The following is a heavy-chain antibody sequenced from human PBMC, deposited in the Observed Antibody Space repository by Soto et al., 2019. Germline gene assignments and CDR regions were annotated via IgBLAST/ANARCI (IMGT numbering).Heavy chain of an antibody. V-gene: IGHV4-59*01. CDR3: ARDGMYSGSWIDY. CDR1: GGSISSYY. D-gene: IGHD1-26*01. J-gene: IGHJ4*02. CDR2: IYYSGST. Sequence: SETLSLTCTVSGGSISSYYWSWIRQPPGKGLEWIGYIYYSGSTNYNPSLKSRVTISVDTSKNQFSLELSSVTAADTAVYYCARDGMYSGSWIDYWGQGTLVTVSS.